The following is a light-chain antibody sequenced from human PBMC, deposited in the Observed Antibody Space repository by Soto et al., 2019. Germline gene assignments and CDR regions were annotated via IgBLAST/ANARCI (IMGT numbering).Light chain of an antibody. Sequence: VLTQSPATLSLSPGERATLSCRASQSVDSNLAWYQQKPGQAPRLLIYDASNRATGIAARFSGSGSGTDFTLTISSLEPEDFARYYCQQRKYWPPLTFGQGTRLEIK. CDR1: QSVDSN. CDR3: QQRKYWPPLT. CDR2: DAS. J-gene: IGKJ5*01. V-gene: IGKV3-11*01.